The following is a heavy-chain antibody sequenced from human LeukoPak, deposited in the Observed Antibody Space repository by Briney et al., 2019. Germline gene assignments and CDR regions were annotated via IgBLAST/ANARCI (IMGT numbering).Heavy chain of an antibody. Sequence: SETPSLTCTVSGGSISSYYWSWIRQPAGKGLEWIGRIYTSGSTNYNPSLKSRVTTSVDMSKNQFSLKLSSVTAADTAVYYCARYQSFRFDLWGRGTLVTVSS. V-gene: IGHV4-4*07. CDR1: GGSISSYY. CDR3: ARYQSFRFDL. CDR2: IYTSGST. J-gene: IGHJ2*01.